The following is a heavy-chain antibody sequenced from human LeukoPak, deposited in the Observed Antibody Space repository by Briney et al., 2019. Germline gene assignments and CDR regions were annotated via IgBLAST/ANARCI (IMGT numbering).Heavy chain of an antibody. J-gene: IGHJ6*02. V-gene: IGHV5-51*01. D-gene: IGHD2-15*01. CDR3: ARLRTEELGYCSGGSCYYYYYGMDV. CDR2: IYPGDSDT. CDR1: GYSFTSYW. Sequence: GESLKISCKGSGYSFTSYWIGWVRQMPGKGLEWMGIIYPGDSDTRYSPSFQGQVTISADKSISTAYLQWSSLKASDTAMYYCARLRTEELGYCSGGSCYYYYYGMDVWGQGTTVTVSS.